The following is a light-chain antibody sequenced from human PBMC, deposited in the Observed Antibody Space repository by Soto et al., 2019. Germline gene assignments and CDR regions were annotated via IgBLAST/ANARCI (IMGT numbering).Light chain of an antibody. CDR3: SSYGASSTL. Sequence: SVLTQPASLSGSPGQSITISCTGTSSDIGSSNYVSWYQQHPGKAPKLMIFDVSYRPSWISDRFSGSKSCNTASLTISGLQPEDEADYYCSSYGASSTLFGGGTKLTVL. V-gene: IGLV2-14*03. CDR2: DVS. J-gene: IGLJ3*02. CDR1: SSDIGSSNY.